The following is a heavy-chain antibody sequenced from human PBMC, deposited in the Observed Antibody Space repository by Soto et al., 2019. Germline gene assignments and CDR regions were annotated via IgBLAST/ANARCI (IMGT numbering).Heavy chain of an antibody. D-gene: IGHD6-19*01. CDR3: ARERGIAVAGLFDY. J-gene: IGHJ4*02. CDR1: GGSISSYD. CDR2: IYYSGST. V-gene: IGHV4-59*01. Sequence: PSETLSLTCTVSGGSISSYDWSWIRQPPGKGLEWIGYIYYSGSTNYNPSLKSRVTISVDTSKNQFSLKLSSVTAADTAVYYCARERGIAVAGLFDYWGQGTLVTVSS.